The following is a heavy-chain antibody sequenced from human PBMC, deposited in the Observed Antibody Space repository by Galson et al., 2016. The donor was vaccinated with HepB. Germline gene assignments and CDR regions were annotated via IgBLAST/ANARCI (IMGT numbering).Heavy chain of an antibody. CDR1: GGTFSSYT. Sequence: SVKVSCKASGGTFSSYTFSWVRQAPGQGLEWMGGIIPILGITNYAQKFQGRVTITADKSTSTAYMELSSLRSEDPAVYYCARGALDSYDSSGYYPSVWGQGTLVTVSS. CDR3: ARGALDSYDSSGYYPSV. D-gene: IGHD3-22*01. V-gene: IGHV1-69*10. CDR2: IIPILGIT. J-gene: IGHJ4*02.